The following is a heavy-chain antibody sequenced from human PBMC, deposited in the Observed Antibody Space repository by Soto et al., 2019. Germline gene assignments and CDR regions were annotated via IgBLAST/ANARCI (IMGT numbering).Heavy chain of an antibody. V-gene: IGHV4-39*01. CDR1: GGAFSTRNYY. CDR3: ARHSSGWYALDY. CDR2: IYYSGST. D-gene: IGHD6-19*01. J-gene: IGHJ4*02. Sequence: PSETLSLTCTVFGGAFSTRNYYWAWIRQPPGKGLEWIGSIYYSGSTYYNPSLKSRVTISVDTSKNQFSLKLDSVTAADTAVYFCARHSSGWYALDYWGQGTLVTVSS.